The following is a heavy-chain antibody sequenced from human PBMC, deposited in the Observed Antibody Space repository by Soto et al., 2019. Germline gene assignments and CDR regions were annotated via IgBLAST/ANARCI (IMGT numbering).Heavy chain of an antibody. D-gene: IGHD3-22*01. J-gene: IGHJ4*02. Sequence: VGSLRLSCAASGFTFSDYYMSWIRQAPGKGLEWVSYISSSGSTIYYADSVKGRFTISRDNAKNSLYLQMSSLRAEDTAVYYCVKNYYDSSGYFCNFDYWGQGILVTVSS. CDR3: VKNYYDSSGYFCNFDY. CDR1: GFTFSDYY. V-gene: IGHV3-11*04. CDR2: ISSSGSTI.